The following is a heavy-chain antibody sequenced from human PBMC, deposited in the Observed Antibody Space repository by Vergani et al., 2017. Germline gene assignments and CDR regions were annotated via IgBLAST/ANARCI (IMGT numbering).Heavy chain of an antibody. CDR2: ISGSGGST. CDR1: GFTVSSNY. D-gene: IGHD3-10*01. V-gene: IGHV3-23*04. CDR3: AKDSKGDDMVRGSYYFDY. J-gene: IGHJ4*02. Sequence: EVQLVETGGGLIQPGGSLRLSCAASGFTVSSNYMSWVRQAPGKGREWVSVISGSGGSTYYADSVKGRFTISRDNSKNTLYLQMNSLRAEDTAVYYCAKDSKGDDMVRGSYYFDYWGQGTLVTVSS.